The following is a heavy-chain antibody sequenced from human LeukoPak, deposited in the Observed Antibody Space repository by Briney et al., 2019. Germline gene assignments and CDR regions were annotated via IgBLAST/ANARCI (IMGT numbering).Heavy chain of an antibody. Sequence: GGSLRLSFAASGFTFSNAWMSWVRQAPGKGLEWVGRIKTKTDGGTTDYAAPVKGRFTISRDDSKTTLYLQMNSLKTEDTAVYYCTTPAGFHLVYWGQGTLVTVSS. CDR1: GFTFSNAW. J-gene: IGHJ4*02. D-gene: IGHD2-15*01. CDR3: TTPAGFHLVY. CDR2: IKTKTDGGTT. V-gene: IGHV3-15*01.